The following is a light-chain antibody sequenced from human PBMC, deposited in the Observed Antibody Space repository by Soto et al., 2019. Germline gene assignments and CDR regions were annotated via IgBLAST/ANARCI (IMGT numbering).Light chain of an antibody. V-gene: IGLV1-40*01. J-gene: IGLJ3*02. CDR2: GNS. CDR3: QSYDSSLSAVV. Sequence: QSVLTQPPSVSGAPGQRVTISCTGSSSNIGADYDVHWYQQLPGTAPKLLIYGNSNRPSGVPDRFSGSKSGTSASLAITGLQAEDEADYYCQSYDSSLSAVVFGGGTKLTFL. CDR1: SSNIGADYD.